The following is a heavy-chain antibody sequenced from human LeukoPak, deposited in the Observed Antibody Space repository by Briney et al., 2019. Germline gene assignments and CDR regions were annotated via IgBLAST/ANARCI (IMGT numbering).Heavy chain of an antibody. D-gene: IGHD4-23*01. V-gene: IGHV4-38-2*01. CDR3: ATTTVVTRDFDY. CDR2: IYHIGTT. CDR1: GYSIRSAYY. J-gene: IGHJ4*02. Sequence: SETMSLTCAVSGYSIRSAYYWGWIRQPPGKGLEWIGSIYHIGTTYYKPSLKSRVTISLNTSKSQFSLKLTSVTAADTAVYYCATTTVVTRDFDYWGQGTLVTVSS.